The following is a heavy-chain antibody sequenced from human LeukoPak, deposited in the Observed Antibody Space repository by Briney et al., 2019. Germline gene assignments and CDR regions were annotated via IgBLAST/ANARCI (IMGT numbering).Heavy chain of an antibody. J-gene: IGHJ5*02. CDR3: ASGGGLNWFDP. CDR1: GGSFSGYY. CDR2: INHSGST. D-gene: IGHD2-15*01. V-gene: IGHV4-34*01. Sequence: SETLSLTCAVYGGSFSGYYWSWIRQPPGKGLEWIGEINHSGSTNYNPSLKSRVTISVDTSKNQFSLKLSSVTAADTAVYYCASGGGLNWFDPWGQGTLVTVSS.